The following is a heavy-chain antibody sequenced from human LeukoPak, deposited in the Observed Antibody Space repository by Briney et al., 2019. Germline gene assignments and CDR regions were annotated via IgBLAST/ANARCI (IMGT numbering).Heavy chain of an antibody. CDR3: AREDNDFYGMDA. V-gene: IGHV3-21*01. Sequence: GGSLRLSCAASGFTFSSYSMNWVRQAPGKGLEWVSSISSSSSYIYYADSVKGRFTISRDNAKNSLYLQMNSLRAEDTAVYYCAREDNDFYGMDAWGQGTTVTVSS. CDR2: ISSSSSYI. J-gene: IGHJ6*02. CDR1: GFTFSSYS. D-gene: IGHD3-3*01.